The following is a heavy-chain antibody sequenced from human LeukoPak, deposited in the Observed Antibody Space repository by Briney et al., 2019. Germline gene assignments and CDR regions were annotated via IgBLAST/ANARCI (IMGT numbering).Heavy chain of an antibody. CDR1: GGSISSGSYY. CDR3: ASPIFRSGWYGVDY. CDR2: IYTSGST. Sequence: PSETLSLTCTVSGGSISSGSYYWSWIRQPAGKGLEWIGRIYTSGSTNYNPSLQSRVTISVDTSKNQFSLKLSSVTAADTAVYFCASPIFRSGWYGVDYWGQGTLVTVSS. D-gene: IGHD6-19*01. V-gene: IGHV4-61*02. J-gene: IGHJ4*02.